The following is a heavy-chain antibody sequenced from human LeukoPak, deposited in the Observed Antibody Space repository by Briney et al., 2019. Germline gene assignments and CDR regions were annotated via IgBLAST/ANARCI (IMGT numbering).Heavy chain of an antibody. CDR2: IKQDGTDK. V-gene: IGHV3-7*01. CDR3: ARDSSMGRY. D-gene: IGHD2-2*01. CDR1: GFTFSSYW. J-gene: IGHJ4*02. Sequence: PGGSLRLSCAASGFTFSSYWMNWVRQAPGKGLEWVANIKQDGTDKYYEDSVKGRFTISRDNAKSSLYLQMDSLRVEDTAVYYCARDSSMGRYWGQGTLVTVSS.